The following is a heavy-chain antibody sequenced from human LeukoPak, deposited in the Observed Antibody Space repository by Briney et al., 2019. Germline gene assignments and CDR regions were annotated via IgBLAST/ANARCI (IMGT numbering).Heavy chain of an antibody. CDR2: ISWDGRNK. Sequence: GRSLRLSCAASGFTFSNYGMHWVRQAPGKGLEWVASISWDGRNKNYADSVTGRFTISRDNSQNTLYLQMNSLRGEDTAVYYCARSVVTPSSWFDPWGQGTLVTVSS. CDR3: ARSVVTPSSWFDP. CDR1: GFTFSNYG. V-gene: IGHV3-30*19. D-gene: IGHD4-23*01. J-gene: IGHJ5*02.